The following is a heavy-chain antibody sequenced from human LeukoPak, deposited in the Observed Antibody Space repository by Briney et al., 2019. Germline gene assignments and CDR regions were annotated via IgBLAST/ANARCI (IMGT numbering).Heavy chain of an antibody. CDR1: GGTFSSYA. V-gene: IGHV1-2*06. D-gene: IGHD5-18*01. CDR2: INPNSGGT. J-gene: IGHJ4*02. Sequence: GASVKVSCKASGGTFSSYAISWVRQAPGQGLEWMGRINPNSGGTNYAQKFQGRVTMTRDTSISTAYMELSRLRSDDTAVYYCARDEEVQLWLFFDYWGQGTLVTVSS. CDR3: ARDEEVQLWLFFDY.